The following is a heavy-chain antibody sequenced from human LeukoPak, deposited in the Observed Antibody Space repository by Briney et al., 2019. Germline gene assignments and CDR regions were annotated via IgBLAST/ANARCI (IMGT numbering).Heavy chain of an antibody. CDR1: GGSISSSSYY. J-gene: IGHJ5*02. Sequence: SETLSLTCTVSGGSISSSSYYWSWIRQPPGKGLEWIGYIYYSGSTNYNPSLKSRVTISVDTSKDQFSLKLSSITAADTAFYYCARPPGIAAAWFDPWGQGTLVTVSS. CDR3: ARPPGIAAAWFDP. D-gene: IGHD6-13*01. V-gene: IGHV4-61*05. CDR2: IYYSGST.